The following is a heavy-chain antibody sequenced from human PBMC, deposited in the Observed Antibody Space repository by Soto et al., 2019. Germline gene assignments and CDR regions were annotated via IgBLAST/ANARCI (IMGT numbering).Heavy chain of an antibody. V-gene: IGHV1-2*02. CDR2: INPNSGGT. Sequence: ASVKVSCKAPGYTFTGYYMHWVRQAPGQGLEWMGWINPNSGGTNYAQKFQGRVTTTRDTSISTAYMELSRLRSDDTAVYYCARVLEWDNWFDPWGQGTLVTVSS. D-gene: IGHD1-26*01. CDR1: GYTFTGYY. J-gene: IGHJ5*02. CDR3: ARVLEWDNWFDP.